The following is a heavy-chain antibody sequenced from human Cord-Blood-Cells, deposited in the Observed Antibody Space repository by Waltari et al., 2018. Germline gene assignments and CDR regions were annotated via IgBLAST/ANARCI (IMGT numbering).Heavy chain of an antibody. J-gene: IGHJ4*02. Sequence: QLQLQESGPGLVKPSETLSLTCTVSGGSISSSSYYWGWLRQPPGKGLEWIGSIYYSGSTYYNPSLKSRVTISVDTSKNQFSLKLSSVTAADTAVYYCAKFYSSSLMFDYWGQGTLVTVSS. D-gene: IGHD6-6*01. V-gene: IGHV4-39*01. CDR1: GGSISSSSYY. CDR2: IYYSGST. CDR3: AKFYSSSLMFDY.